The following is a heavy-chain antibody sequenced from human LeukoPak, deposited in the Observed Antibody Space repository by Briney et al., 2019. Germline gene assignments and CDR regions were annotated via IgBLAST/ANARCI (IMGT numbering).Heavy chain of an antibody. D-gene: IGHD2-2*02. J-gene: IGHJ5*02. CDR2: ISGSGGST. V-gene: IGHV3-23*01. CDR3: AKGPRGVVPAAISSWFDP. Sequence: GGSLRLSCAASGFTFSSYAMSWVRQAPGKGLEWVSAISGSGGSTYYADSVKGRFTISRDNSKNTLCLQMNSLRAEDTAVYYCAKGPRGVVPAAISSWFDPWGQGTLVTVSS. CDR1: GFTFSSYA.